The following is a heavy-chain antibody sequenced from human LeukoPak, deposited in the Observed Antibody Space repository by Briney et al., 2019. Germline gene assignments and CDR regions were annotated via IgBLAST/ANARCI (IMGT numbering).Heavy chain of an antibody. J-gene: IGHJ4*02. V-gene: IGHV3-30*02. Sequence: GGSLRLSCAASGFSFSDYGMHWVRQAPGKGLEWVAFIRYDGTEKYYADSVKGRFTISRDNSKNTLYLQMNSLRVEDTAVYYCAKGIAARSGNYFDYWGQGTLVTVSS. CDR3: AKGIAARSGNYFDY. CDR1: GFSFSDYG. D-gene: IGHD6-6*01. CDR2: IRYDGTEK.